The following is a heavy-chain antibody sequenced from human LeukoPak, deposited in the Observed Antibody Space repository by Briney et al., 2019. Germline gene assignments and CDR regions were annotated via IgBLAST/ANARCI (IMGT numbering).Heavy chain of an antibody. Sequence: SETLSLTYAVYGGSFSGYYWSWIRQSPGKGLEWIGEINHSGSTNYNPSLKSRVIISVDTSKNQFSLKLSSVTAADTAVYYCARTLGYCSGGSCYHPIDYWGQGTLVTVSS. J-gene: IGHJ4*02. V-gene: IGHV4-34*01. D-gene: IGHD2-15*01. CDR2: INHSGST. CDR3: ARTLGYCSGGSCYHPIDY. CDR1: GGSFSGYY.